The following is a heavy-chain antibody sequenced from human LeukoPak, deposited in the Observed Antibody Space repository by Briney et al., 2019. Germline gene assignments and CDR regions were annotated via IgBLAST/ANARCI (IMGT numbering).Heavy chain of an antibody. D-gene: IGHD6-13*01. CDR3: ASPSPGGGAAGLFDY. CDR2: IRSSSDTI. CDR1: GFTFSSYS. Sequence: PGGSLRLSCVASGFTFSSYSMNWVRQAPGKGLEWVSYIRSSSDTIFYADSVKDRFTISRDNSKNTLYLQMSSLRADDTAVYYCASPSPGGGAAGLFDYWGQGTLVTVSS. J-gene: IGHJ4*02. V-gene: IGHV3-48*01.